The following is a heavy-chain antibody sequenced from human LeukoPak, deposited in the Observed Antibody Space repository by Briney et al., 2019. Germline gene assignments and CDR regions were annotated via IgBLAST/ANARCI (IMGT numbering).Heavy chain of an antibody. CDR2: ISSSGSTI. J-gene: IGHJ6*03. CDR3: ARGVLWFGELENYYYYMDV. CDR1: GFTFSSYE. Sequence: GGSLRLSCAASGFTFSSYEMNWVRQAPGKGLEWVSYISSSGSTIYYADSVKGRFTISRDNAKNSLYLQMNSLRAEDTAVYYCARGVLWFGELENYYYYMDVWGKGTTVTVSS. D-gene: IGHD3-10*01. V-gene: IGHV3-48*03.